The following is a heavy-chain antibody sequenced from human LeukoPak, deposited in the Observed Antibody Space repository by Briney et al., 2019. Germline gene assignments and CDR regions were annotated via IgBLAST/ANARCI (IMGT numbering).Heavy chain of an antibody. CDR3: ARGLHYDFRSGYRDY. J-gene: IGHJ4*02. Sequence: GGSLRLSCAASGFTFSSYAMHWVRQAPGKGLEWVAVISYDGSNKYYADSVKGRFTISRDNSKNTLYLQMNSLRAEDTAVYYCARGLHYDFRSGYRDYWGQGTLVTVSS. CDR2: ISYDGSNK. CDR1: GFTFSSYA. V-gene: IGHV3-30*04. D-gene: IGHD3-3*01.